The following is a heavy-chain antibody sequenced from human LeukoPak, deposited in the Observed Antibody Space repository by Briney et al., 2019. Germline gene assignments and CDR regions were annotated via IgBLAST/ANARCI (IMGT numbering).Heavy chain of an antibody. D-gene: IGHD2-2*01. Sequence: PSETLSLTCTVSGGSISSGGYYWSWIRQHPGKGLEWIGYIYYSGSTYYNPSLKSRVTISVDTSKNQFSLKLSSVTAVDTAVYYCARTGVPAAPFDYWGQGTLVTVSS. CDR1: GGSISSGGYY. CDR3: ARTGVPAAPFDY. J-gene: IGHJ4*02. CDR2: IYYSGST. V-gene: IGHV4-31*03.